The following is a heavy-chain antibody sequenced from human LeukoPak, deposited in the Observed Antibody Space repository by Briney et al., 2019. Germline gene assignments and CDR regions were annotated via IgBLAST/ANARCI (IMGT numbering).Heavy chain of an antibody. CDR2: IYSGGNT. V-gene: IGHV3-53*01. D-gene: IGHD3-22*01. CDR1: GFTFTGHS. J-gene: IGHJ4*02. Sequence: QSGGSLRLSCVASGFTFTGHSMRWVRQAPGKGLEWVSFIYSGGNTHYSDSVKGRFTISRDNSKNTLYLQMNSLRAEDTAVYYCARRAGDYSHPYDYWGQGTLVTVSS. CDR3: ARRAGDYSHPYDY.